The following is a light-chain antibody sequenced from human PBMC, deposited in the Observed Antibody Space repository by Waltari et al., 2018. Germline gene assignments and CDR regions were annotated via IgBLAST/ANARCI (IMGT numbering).Light chain of an antibody. Sequence: EIVLTQSPATLSLSPGERANLPCRASQSVSSYLAWYQQKPGQAPRLLIYDASNRATGIPARFSGSGSGTDFTLTISSLEPEDFAVYYCQQRSNWPPENTFGQGTKLEIK. J-gene: IGKJ2*01. CDR2: DAS. CDR3: QQRSNWPPENT. V-gene: IGKV3-11*01. CDR1: QSVSSY.